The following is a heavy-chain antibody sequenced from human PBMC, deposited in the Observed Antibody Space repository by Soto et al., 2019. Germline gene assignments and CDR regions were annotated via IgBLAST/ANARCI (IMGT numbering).Heavy chain of an antibody. CDR2: ISGSGGIT. CDR1: GFTFSSYA. CDR3: AKDSRIAAAGTKDY. V-gene: IGHV3-23*01. J-gene: IGHJ4*02. Sequence: GGSLRLSCAASGFTFSSYAMSWVRQAPGKGLEWVSAISGSGGITYYADSVKGRFTISRDNSKNTLYLQMNSLRAEDTAVYYCAKDSRIAAAGTKDYWGQGTLVTVSS. D-gene: IGHD6-13*01.